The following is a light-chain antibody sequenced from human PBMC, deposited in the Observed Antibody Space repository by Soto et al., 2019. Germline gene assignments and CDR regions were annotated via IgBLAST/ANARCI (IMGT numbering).Light chain of an antibody. Sequence: FLLTQSPGTLSLSPGERATLSCRASQTVRNNYLAWYQQKPGQAPRLLIYDASSRATGIPARFSGSGSGTDFTLTISSLEPEDFAVYYCQQRSNWQVTFGQGTRLEIK. V-gene: IGKV3D-20*02. CDR3: QQRSNWQVT. CDR2: DAS. CDR1: QTVRNNY. J-gene: IGKJ5*01.